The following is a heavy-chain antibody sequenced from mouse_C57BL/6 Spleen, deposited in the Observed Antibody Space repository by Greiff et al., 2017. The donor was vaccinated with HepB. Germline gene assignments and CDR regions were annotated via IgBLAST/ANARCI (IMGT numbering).Heavy chain of an antibody. Sequence: DVQLQESGPGLVKPSQSLSLTCSVTGYSITSGYYWNWIRQFPGNKLEWMGYISYDGSNNYNPSLKNRISITRDTSKNQFFLKLNSVTTEDTATYYCAREGDGYHWYFDVWGTGTTVTVSS. D-gene: IGHD2-3*01. CDR2: ISYDGSN. V-gene: IGHV3-6*01. CDR3: AREGDGYHWYFDV. J-gene: IGHJ1*03. CDR1: GYSITSGYY.